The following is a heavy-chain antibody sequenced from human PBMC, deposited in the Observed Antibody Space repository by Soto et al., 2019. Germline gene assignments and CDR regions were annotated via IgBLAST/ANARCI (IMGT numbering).Heavy chain of an antibody. D-gene: IGHD6-13*01. CDR2: IYYSGST. CDR1: GGSISSYY. V-gene: IGHV4-59*01. J-gene: IGHJ5*02. CDR3: ASDIVIAAPGTPPARWFDP. Sequence: QVQLQESGPGLVKPSETLSLTCTVSGGSISSYYWSWIRQPPGKGLGWIGYIYYSGSTNYNPSLKSRVTISVDTSNNQFSPKLCSVTAADTAVYFCASDIVIAAPGTPPARWFDPWGQGTLVTVSS.